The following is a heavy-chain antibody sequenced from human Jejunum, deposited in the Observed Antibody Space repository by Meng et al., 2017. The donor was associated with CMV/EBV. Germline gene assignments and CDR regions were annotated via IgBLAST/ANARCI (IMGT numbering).Heavy chain of an antibody. J-gene: IGHJ4*02. CDR2: IYYSGST. Sequence: QVQLQESGPGLVKPSQTLSLTCTVSGGSVSSGGYYWTWIRQHPGKGLEWFGHIYYSGSTFYNPSLKRRVIISIGTSKNQFSLNLRSLTAADTAVYYCARVSSGWDYFDYWGQGTLVTVSS. CDR1: GGSVSSGGYY. CDR3: ARVSSGWDYFDY. V-gene: IGHV4-31*03. D-gene: IGHD6-19*01.